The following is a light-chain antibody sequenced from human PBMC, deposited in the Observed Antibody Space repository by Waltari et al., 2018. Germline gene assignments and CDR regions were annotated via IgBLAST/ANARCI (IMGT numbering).Light chain of an antibody. J-gene: IGKJ1*01. CDR3: QHYLRLPVT. CDR1: QSVSRA. Sequence: EIVLTQSPGTLSLSLGERATVSCRASQSVSRALAWYQQKPGQAPRLLIYGASTRATGIPDRFSGSGSGTDFSITISRLEPDDFAVYYCQHYLRLPVTFGQGTTVEI. V-gene: IGKV3-20*01. CDR2: GAS.